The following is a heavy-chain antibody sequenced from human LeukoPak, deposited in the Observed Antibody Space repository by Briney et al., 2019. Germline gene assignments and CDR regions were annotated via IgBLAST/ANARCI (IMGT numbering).Heavy chain of an antibody. CDR1: GFTVSSNY. V-gene: IGHV3-21*06. J-gene: IGHJ3*01. D-gene: IGHD3-16*01. CDR2: ISSSSSYI. Sequence: GGSLRLSCAASGFTVSSNYMNWVRQAPGKGLEWVSSISSSSSYIYYADSVKGRFTISRDNAKDSLYLQMNSLRAEDTAVYYCARDGGDDAFDLWGQGTTVTVSS. CDR3: ARDGGDDAFDL.